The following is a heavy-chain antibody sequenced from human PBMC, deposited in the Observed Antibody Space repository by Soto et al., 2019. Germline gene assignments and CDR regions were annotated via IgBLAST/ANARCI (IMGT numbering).Heavy chain of an antibody. V-gene: IGHV2-5*02. CDR1: GFSLNTGGLG. CDR2: FYWGGDK. J-gene: IGHJ6*02. D-gene: IGHD2-21*02. Sequence: QITLKESGPTLVKPTQTLTLTCTFSGFSLNTGGLGVGWIRQPPGKALEWLALFYWGGDKRSSPSLQSRFSITKDTSNNQVVRTMTNMDPVDTATYYGVQSRWGGDCLRSYSSHYYYGRDVWGQGNTVTVSS. CDR3: VQSRWGGDCLRSYSSHYYYGRDV.